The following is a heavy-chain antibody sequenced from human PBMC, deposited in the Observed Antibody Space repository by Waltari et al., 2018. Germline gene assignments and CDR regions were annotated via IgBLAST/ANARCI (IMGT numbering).Heavy chain of an antibody. CDR1: GYTFTDYY. J-gene: IGHJ3*01. CDR2: ISPNRGATT. Sequence: QVHLVQSGAEVKKPGASVKVSCKTSGYTFTDYYIPWLRQAPGQGPEWVGRISPNRGATTNYARKFEGRVTMTRDTSISTVYMDLSGLTSDDTAVYFCARGRMGATMDDFDFWGQGTMVTVSS. D-gene: IGHD1-26*01. CDR3: ARGRMGATMDDFDF. V-gene: IGHV1-2*06.